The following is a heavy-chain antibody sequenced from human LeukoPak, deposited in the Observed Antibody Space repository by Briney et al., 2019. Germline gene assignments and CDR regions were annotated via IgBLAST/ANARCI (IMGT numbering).Heavy chain of an antibody. CDR2: FNSDGSSP. Sequence: GWSLRLSCAASGFTFSSYRMHWVRQAPGKGPVWVSRFNSDGSSPSYADSVKGRFTISRDIAKNTLYLQMNSLRADDTAVYYCAREVAAGTFYYYYYMDVWGKGTTVTISS. D-gene: IGHD6-13*01. CDR1: GFTFSSYR. V-gene: IGHV3-74*01. J-gene: IGHJ6*03. CDR3: AREVAAGTFYYYYYMDV.